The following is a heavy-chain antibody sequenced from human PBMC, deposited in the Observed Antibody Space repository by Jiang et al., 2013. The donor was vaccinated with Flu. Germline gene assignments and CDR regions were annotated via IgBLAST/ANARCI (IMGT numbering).Heavy chain of an antibody. CDR2: ISGDGGRI. V-gene: IGHV3-43*02. Sequence: QLVESGGGVVQPGGSLRVSCAASGFTFDDYAMHWVRQAPGKGLEWVSLISGDGGRIYYADSVKGRFTISRDNSKNSLYLQMNSLRTEDTALYYCAKDSLGSYGGNFDYWGQGTLVTVSS. J-gene: IGHJ4*02. CDR1: GFTFDDYA. D-gene: IGHD4-23*01. CDR3: AKDSLGSYGGNFDY.